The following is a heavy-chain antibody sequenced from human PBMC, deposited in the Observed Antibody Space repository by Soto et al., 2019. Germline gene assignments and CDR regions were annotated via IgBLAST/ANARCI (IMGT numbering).Heavy chain of an antibody. J-gene: IGHJ4*02. CDR2: IYYSGST. Sequence: SETLSLTCTVSGGSISSSSYYWGWIRQPPGKGLEWIGSIYYSGSTYYNPSLKSRVTISVDTSKNQFSLKLSSVTAADTAVYYCARVRGYCSSTSCLNFDYWGQGTLVTVSS. V-gene: IGHV4-39*01. D-gene: IGHD2-2*01. CDR1: GGSISSSSYY. CDR3: ARVRGYCSSTSCLNFDY.